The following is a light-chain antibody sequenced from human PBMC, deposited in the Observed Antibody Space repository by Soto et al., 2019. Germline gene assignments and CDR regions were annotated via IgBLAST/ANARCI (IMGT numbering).Light chain of an antibody. CDR2: GAS. J-gene: IGKJ4*01. V-gene: IGKV3-15*01. CDR1: QSVSSN. Sequence: EIVLTQSPATLSVSPGERATLSCRASQSVSSNLAWYQQKPGQAPRRLIYGASTRAPGIPARFSGSGSGTEFTLTISSLQSEDFVVYYCQQYNNLPLTFGGGAKVEIK. CDR3: QQYNNLPLT.